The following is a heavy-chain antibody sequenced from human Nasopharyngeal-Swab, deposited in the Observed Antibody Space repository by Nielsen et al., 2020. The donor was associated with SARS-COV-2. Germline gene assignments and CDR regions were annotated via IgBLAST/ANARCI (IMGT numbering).Heavy chain of an antibody. D-gene: IGHD3-9*01. Sequence: ASVKVSCKASGYTFTSYAMHWVRQAPGQRLEWMGWINAGNGSTKYSQKFQGRVTITRDTSASTAYMELSSLRSEDTAVYYCARYVDYDILTGYYYYGMDVWGQGTTVTVSS. V-gene: IGHV1-3*01. J-gene: IGHJ6*02. CDR1: GYTFTSYA. CDR2: INAGNGST. CDR3: ARYVDYDILTGYYYYGMDV.